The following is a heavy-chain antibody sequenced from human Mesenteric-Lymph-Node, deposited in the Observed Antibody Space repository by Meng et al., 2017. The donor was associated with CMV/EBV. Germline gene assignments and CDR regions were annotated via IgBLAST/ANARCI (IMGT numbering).Heavy chain of an antibody. J-gene: IGHJ6*02. CDR3: ARETSSPTISYYYGLDV. CDR2: ISISGSTT. Sequence: GESLKISCVVSGFIFSNYEMNWVRQAPGKGLECISYISISGSTTQYADSVKGRFTISRDNAKNSLYLQMNSLRAEDTAVYYCARETSSPTISYYYGLDVWGQGTTVTVSS. CDR1: GFIFSNYE. V-gene: IGHV3-48*03. D-gene: IGHD1-1*01.